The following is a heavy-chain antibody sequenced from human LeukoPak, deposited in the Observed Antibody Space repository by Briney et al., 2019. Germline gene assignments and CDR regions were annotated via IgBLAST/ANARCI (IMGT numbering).Heavy chain of an antibody. CDR2: IYSGGST. CDR1: GFTFSSYA. CDR3: ASLGRLRS. V-gene: IGHV3-66*01. J-gene: IGHJ5*02. D-gene: IGHD3-3*01. Sequence: GGSLRLSCAASGFTFSSYAMSWVRQAPGKGLEWVSVIYSGGSTYYADSVKGRFTISRDNSKNTLYLQMNSLRAEDTAVYYCASLGRLRSWGQGTLVTVSS.